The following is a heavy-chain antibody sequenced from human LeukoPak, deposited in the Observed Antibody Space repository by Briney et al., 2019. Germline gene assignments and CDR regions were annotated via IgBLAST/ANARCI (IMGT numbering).Heavy chain of an antibody. Sequence: PSETLSLTCTVSGYSISSGYYWGWIRQPPGKGLEGIGIFYHSGNSYYNPSLKSRVTISLDMYKNQFSLKLNSVTAADAAVYYCARYYYDNSGSIYAFDIWGQGTMVTVSS. V-gene: IGHV4-38-2*02. CDR3: ARYYYDNSGSIYAFDI. CDR1: GYSISSGYY. D-gene: IGHD3-22*01. J-gene: IGHJ3*02. CDR2: FYHSGNS.